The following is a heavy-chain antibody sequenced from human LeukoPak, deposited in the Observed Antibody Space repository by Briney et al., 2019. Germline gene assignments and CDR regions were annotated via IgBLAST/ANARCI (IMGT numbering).Heavy chain of an antibody. V-gene: IGHV3-74*01. CDR1: GFTFNSYW. J-gene: IGHJ6*03. CDR2: INSDGSST. Sequence: GGSLRLSCAASGFTFNSYWMHWVRQAPGKGLVWVSRINSDGSSTSYADSVKGRFTISRDNAKNTLYLQMNSLRAEDTAVYYCARGARGTPGDYYYYMDVWGKGTTVTVSS. CDR3: ARGARGTPGDYYYYMDV. D-gene: IGHD1-14*01.